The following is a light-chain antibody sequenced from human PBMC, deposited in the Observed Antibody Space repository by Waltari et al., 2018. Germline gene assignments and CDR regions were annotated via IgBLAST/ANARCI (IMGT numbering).Light chain of an antibody. CDR2: ENT. CDR1: DSNSASFG. Sequence: QSVLTQAPSVSGAPGQRVTISCTGGDSNSASFGVKCYQHLPGRVPKLLIYENTNRPSGVPDRFSGSRSGTSASLAIAGLQPEDEGDYYCQSYDNSLRGSVLFGGGTKLTVL. V-gene: IGLV1-40*01. CDR3: QSYDNSLRGSVL. J-gene: IGLJ3*02.